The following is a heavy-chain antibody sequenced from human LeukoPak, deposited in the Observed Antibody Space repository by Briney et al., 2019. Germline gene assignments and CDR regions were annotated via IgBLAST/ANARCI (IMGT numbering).Heavy chain of an antibody. Sequence: SETLSLTCTVSGGSISSYYWSWIRQPPGKGLEWIGYIYYSGSTNYNPSPKSRVTISVDTSKNQFSLKLSSVTAADTAVYYCARGAPDFWSGYYDYWGQGTLVTVSS. J-gene: IGHJ4*02. CDR1: GGSISSYY. D-gene: IGHD3-3*01. V-gene: IGHV4-59*01. CDR3: ARGAPDFWSGYYDY. CDR2: IYYSGST.